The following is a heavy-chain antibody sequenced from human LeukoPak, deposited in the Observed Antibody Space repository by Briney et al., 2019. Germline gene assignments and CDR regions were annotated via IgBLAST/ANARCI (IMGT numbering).Heavy chain of an antibody. CDR3: ATDLTGQNYYDSSGYQ. V-gene: IGHV1-24*01. J-gene: IGHJ4*02. D-gene: IGHD3-22*01. CDR1: GYTLTELS. CDR2: FDPEDGET. Sequence: GASVKVSCKVSGYTLTELSMHWVRQAPGKGLEWMGGFDPEDGETIYAQKFQGRVTMTEDISTDTAYMELSSLRSEDTAVYYCATDLTGQNYYDSSGYQWGQGTLVTVSS.